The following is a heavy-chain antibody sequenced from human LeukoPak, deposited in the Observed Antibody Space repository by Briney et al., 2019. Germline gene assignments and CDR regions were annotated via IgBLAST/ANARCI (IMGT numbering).Heavy chain of an antibody. CDR2: IYYSGTT. D-gene: IGHD2-2*01. Sequence: PSGTLSLTCNVSGGFVNGYYWSWIRQSPGKGLEWIGYIYYSGTTDYNPSLKSRVTMSVDTSKNQFSLKLSSVTAADTAVYYCARDLGYCSSTSCYYYYYYMDVWGKGTTVTVSS. J-gene: IGHJ6*03. V-gene: IGHV4-59*02. CDR3: ARDLGYCSSTSCYYYYYYMDV. CDR1: GGFVNGYY.